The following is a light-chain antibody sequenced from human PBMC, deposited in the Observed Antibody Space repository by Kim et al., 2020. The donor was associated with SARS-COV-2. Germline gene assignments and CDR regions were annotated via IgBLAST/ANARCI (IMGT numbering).Light chain of an antibody. CDR3: QTWGSGIGV. Sequence: QPVLTQSPSASASLGASVKLTCTLSGGHSTNAIAWHQQQPEKSPRYLMMLNSDDNHSKGDGIPERFSGSTSGAERYLTISSLQSEDEADYYCQTWGSGIGVFGGGTQLTVL. J-gene: IGLJ3*02. CDR2: LNSDDNH. CDR1: GGHSTNA. V-gene: IGLV4-69*01.